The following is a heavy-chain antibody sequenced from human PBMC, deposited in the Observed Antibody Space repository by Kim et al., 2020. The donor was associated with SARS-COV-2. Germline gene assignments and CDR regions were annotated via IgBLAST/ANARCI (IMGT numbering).Heavy chain of an antibody. V-gene: IGHV3-74*01. D-gene: IGHD6-19*01. CDR2: INTDGSST. CDR1: GFTFNNYN. CDR3: ARGIYRSDCL. Sequence: GGSLRLSCAASGFTFNNYNMHWVRQPPGKGLVWVSSINTDGSSTNYADSVKGRFTISRDNARNTLYLQMNSLRAEDTAVYYCARGIYRSDCLWGQGTLVT. J-gene: IGHJ4*02.